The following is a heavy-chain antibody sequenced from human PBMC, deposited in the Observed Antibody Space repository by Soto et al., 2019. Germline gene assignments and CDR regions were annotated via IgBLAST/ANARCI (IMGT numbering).Heavy chain of an antibody. CDR2: IWSDGSEK. CDR3: ARDLGRFNFDSAYFVY. CDR1: GFTFSSNG. D-gene: IGHD3-9*01. Sequence: QVQLVESGGGVVQPGRSLRLSCAASGFTFSSNGMHWVRQAPGKGLEWVAVIWSDGSEKYYADSVKGRFSISRDNSKNTLYLHMDSLRAEDTAVYYCARDLGRFNFDSAYFVYWGQGTLVTVSS. J-gene: IGHJ4*02. V-gene: IGHV3-33*01.